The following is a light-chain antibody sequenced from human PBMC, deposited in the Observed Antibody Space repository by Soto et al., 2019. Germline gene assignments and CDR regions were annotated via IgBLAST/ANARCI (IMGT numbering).Light chain of an antibody. CDR1: SSDVGGYNF. Sequence: QPVLTQPASVSGSPGQSITISCTGTSSDVGGYNFVSWYQQHPDKAPKLMIYDVTNRPSGVSNRFSGSKSGNTASLTISGLQAEDEADYYCSSYTRISTYVFGTGTKVTVL. V-gene: IGLV2-14*01. J-gene: IGLJ1*01. CDR2: DVT. CDR3: SSYTRISTYV.